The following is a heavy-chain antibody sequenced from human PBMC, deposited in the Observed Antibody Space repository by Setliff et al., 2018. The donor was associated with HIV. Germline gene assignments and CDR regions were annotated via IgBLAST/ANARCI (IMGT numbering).Heavy chain of an antibody. CDR3: AKGGYGGAYYVAGY. Sequence: PGGSLRLSCAASGFIFRNYWMHWVRQAPGKGLVWVSCLNSDGSSTTYADSVKGRFTIARDDTKNTVSLQMTNLEPGDTAMYYCAKGGYGGAYYVAGYWGQGTKVTVS. CDR1: GFIFRNYW. J-gene: IGHJ4*02. D-gene: IGHD5-18*01. CDR2: LNSDGSST. V-gene: IGHV3-74*03.